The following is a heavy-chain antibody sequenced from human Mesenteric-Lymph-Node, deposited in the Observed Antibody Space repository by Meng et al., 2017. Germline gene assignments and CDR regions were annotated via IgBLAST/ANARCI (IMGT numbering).Heavy chain of an antibody. CDR2: ISVSGDAT. J-gene: IGHJ4*02. D-gene: IGHD3-22*01. V-gene: IGHV3-23*01. CDR3: AKAGRRYYDTSGYYFAYFDY. Sequence: GESLKISCAASGFTFSTYVMSWVRQAPGKGLEWVSSISVSGDATSYADSVKGRFTISRDNAWSTLYLQMNSLRAEDTAVYYCAKAGRRYYDTSGYYFAYFDYWGQGTPVTVSS. CDR1: GFTFSTYV.